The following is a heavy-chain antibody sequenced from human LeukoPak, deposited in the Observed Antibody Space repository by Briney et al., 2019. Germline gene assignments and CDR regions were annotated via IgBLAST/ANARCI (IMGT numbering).Heavy chain of an antibody. CDR1: GFTFSSYG. CDR3: ARVRRGYSYGYLDY. V-gene: IGHV3-30*03. D-gene: IGHD5-18*01. Sequence: GGSLRLSCAASGFTFSSYGMHWVRQAPGKGLEWVAVISYDGSNKYYADSVKGRFTISRDNYKNTLYLQMNSLRAEDTAVYYCARVRRGYSYGYLDYWGQGTLVTVSS. CDR2: ISYDGSNK. J-gene: IGHJ4*02.